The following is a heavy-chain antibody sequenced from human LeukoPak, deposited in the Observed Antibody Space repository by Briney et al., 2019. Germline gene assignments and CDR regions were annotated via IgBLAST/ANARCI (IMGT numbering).Heavy chain of an antibody. CDR3: AKDIGLEGATHFDY. CDR2: ISGDGGST. CDR1: GFTFDDYA. J-gene: IGHJ4*02. D-gene: IGHD1-26*01. V-gene: IGHV3-43*02. Sequence: GGFLRLSCAASGFTFDDYAMHWVRQAPGKGLEWVSLISGDGGSTYYADSVKGRFTISRDNSKNSLYLQMNSLRTEDTALYYCAKDIGLEGATHFDYWGQGTLVTVSS.